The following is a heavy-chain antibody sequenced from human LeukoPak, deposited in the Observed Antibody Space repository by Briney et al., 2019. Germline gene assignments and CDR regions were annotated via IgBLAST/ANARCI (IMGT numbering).Heavy chain of an antibody. Sequence: GASLQISCKGSGYSFTSYWIGWVRQLPGRGPEWMGIIYPGDSDTRYSPSFQGQVTISADKSISTAYLQWSSLKASDTAMYYCARRGNGDYSDYWGQGTLVTVSS. V-gene: IGHV5-51*01. CDR3: ARRGNGDYSDY. D-gene: IGHD1-1*01. CDR1: GYSFTSYW. CDR2: IYPGDSDT. J-gene: IGHJ4*02.